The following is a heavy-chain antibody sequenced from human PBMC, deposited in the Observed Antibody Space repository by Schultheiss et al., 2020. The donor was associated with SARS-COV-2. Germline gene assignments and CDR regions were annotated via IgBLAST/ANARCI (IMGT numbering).Heavy chain of an antibody. CDR1: GFPFSTYD. CDR3: AKALYSYTTGSYTAYGMDV. CDR2: ISYDGSDQ. V-gene: IGHV3-30*18. D-gene: IGHD3-10*01. Sequence: GGSLRLSCAASGFPFSTYDMHWVRQAPGKGLEWVAVISYDGSDQNYDESVKGRFTVSRDNSKKTMYLQMNSLRGEDTAVYYCAKALYSYTTGSYTAYGMDVWGQGTTVTVSS. J-gene: IGHJ6*02.